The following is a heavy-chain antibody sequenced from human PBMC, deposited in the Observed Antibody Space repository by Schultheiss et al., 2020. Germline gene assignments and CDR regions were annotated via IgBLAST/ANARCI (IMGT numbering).Heavy chain of an antibody. Sequence: GESLKISCQTSGYRFASYWIGWVRQMPGQGLEYMGIIYPDDSDTRYSPSFQGQVTISADKSISTAYLQWSSLKASDTAMYYCARPFDYWGQGTLVTVSS. CDR1: GYRFASYW. CDR2: IYPDDSDT. CDR3: ARPFDY. V-gene: IGHV5-51*01. J-gene: IGHJ4*02.